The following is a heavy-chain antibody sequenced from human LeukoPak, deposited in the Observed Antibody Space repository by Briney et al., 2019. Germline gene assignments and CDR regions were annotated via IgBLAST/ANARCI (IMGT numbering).Heavy chain of an antibody. CDR2: INPNSGGT. D-gene: IGHD4-23*01. CDR1: GGTFSNYG. Sequence: ASVKVSCKASGGTFSNYGISWVRQAPGQGLEWMGWINPNSGGTNYAQKFQGRVTMTRDTSISTAYMELSRLRSDDTAVYYCARDNSVEDTAWWFDPWGQGTLVTVSS. J-gene: IGHJ5*02. V-gene: IGHV1-2*02. CDR3: ARDNSVEDTAWWFDP.